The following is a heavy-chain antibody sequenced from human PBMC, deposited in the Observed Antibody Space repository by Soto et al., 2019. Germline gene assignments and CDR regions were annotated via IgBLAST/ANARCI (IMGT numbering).Heavy chain of an antibody. V-gene: IGHV3-33*01. CDR3: ARDPDSSGYHYYYYGMDV. D-gene: IGHD3-22*01. CDR1: GFTFSSYG. J-gene: IGHJ6*02. CDR2: IWNDGSNK. Sequence: GGSLRLSCAASGFTFSSYGMHWVRQAPGKGLEWVAVIWNDGSNKYYADSVKGRFTISRDNAKNTLYLQMNSLRAEDTAVYYCARDPDSSGYHYYYYGMDVWGQGTTVTVSS.